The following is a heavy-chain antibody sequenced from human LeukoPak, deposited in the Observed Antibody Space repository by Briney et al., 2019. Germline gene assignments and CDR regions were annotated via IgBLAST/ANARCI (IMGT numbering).Heavy chain of an antibody. J-gene: IGHJ4*02. CDR3: ARGDSYGYSFDY. V-gene: IGHV3-21*01. Sequence: GGSLRLSCAASGFTFSSYSMNWVRQAPGKRLEWVSSISSSSSYIYYADSVKGRFTISRDNAKNSQYLQMNSLRAEDTAVYYCARGDSYGYSFDYWGQGTLVTVSS. CDR2: ISSSSSYI. CDR1: GFTFSSYS. D-gene: IGHD5-18*01.